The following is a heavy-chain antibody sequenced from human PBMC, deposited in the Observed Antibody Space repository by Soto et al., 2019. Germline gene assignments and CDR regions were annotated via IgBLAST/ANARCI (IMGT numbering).Heavy chain of an antibody. CDR2: IYYSVT. J-gene: IGHJ3*02. D-gene: IGHD2-15*01. Sequence: SSETLSLTCSVSGGSISSYYWSWIRQPPGKGLEWIAYIYYSVTSYNPSLKSRVSISLDTSKNQFSLKLSSVTAADTAVYYCATTYYCCGPDSKGDSIAICRQGTFVTVSS. V-gene: IGHV4-59*01. CDR1: GGSISSYY. CDR3: ATTYYCCGPDSKGDSIAI.